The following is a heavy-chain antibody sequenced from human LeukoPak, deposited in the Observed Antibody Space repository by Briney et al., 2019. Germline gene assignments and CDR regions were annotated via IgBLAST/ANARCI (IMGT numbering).Heavy chain of an antibody. V-gene: IGHV3-23*01. D-gene: IGHD2-15*01. CDR3: AKGKHLVRTLYCFDS. J-gene: IGHJ4*02. CDR1: GFTFSSYS. CDR2: ISGNGGST. Sequence: GGSLRLSCAASGFTFSSYSMNWVRQAPGKGMEWVSAISGNGGSTYYADSVQGRFTISRDNSKNTLSLQMNSLGVEDTAVYYCAKGKHLVRTLYCFDSWGQGTLVTVSS.